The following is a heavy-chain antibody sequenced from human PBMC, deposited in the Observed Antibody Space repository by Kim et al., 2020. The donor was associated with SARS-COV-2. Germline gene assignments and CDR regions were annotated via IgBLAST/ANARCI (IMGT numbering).Heavy chain of an antibody. J-gene: IGHJ3*02. Sequence: KGRFTISRDDSNNTLYLQMNSLKTEDTAVYYCTTDDAGHSSGWFPGAFDIWGQGTMVTVSS. CDR3: TTDDAGHSSGWFPGAFDI. D-gene: IGHD6-19*01. V-gene: IGHV3-15*01.